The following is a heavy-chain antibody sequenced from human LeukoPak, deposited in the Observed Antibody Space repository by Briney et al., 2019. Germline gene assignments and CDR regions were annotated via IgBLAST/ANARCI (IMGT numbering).Heavy chain of an antibody. CDR2: IHSGDSTT. J-gene: IGHJ6*03. V-gene: IGHV3-48*04. CDR3: AKVGVEFHYYYYMDV. CDR1: GFTFNTYA. D-gene: IGHD3-3*01. Sequence: GGSLRLSCAASGFTFNTYAMTWVRQAPGKGLEWISYIHSGDSTTYYADSVKGRFTISRDNAKNSLYLQMNSLGAEDTALYYCAKVGVEFHYYYYMDVWGRGTTVTVSS.